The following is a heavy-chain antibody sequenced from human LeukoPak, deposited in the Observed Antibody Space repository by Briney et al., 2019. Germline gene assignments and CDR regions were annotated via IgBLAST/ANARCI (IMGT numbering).Heavy chain of an antibody. D-gene: IGHD3-22*01. Sequence: PGGSLRLSCTASGFTFSSYGMHWVRQAPGKGLEWVAIISYDGTNKYYADSVKGRFTISRDNSKNTLYLQMNSLRAEDTAVYYCARDQYYDSKGWFDPWGQGTLVTVSS. CDR1: GFTFSSYG. CDR3: ARDQYYDSKGWFDP. J-gene: IGHJ5*02. CDR2: ISYDGTNK. V-gene: IGHV3-30*03.